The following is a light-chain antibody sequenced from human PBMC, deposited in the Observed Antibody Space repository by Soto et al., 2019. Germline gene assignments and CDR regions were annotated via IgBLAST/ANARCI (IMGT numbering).Light chain of an antibody. Sequence: QSALTQPRSVSGSPGQSVTISCTGTSSDVGGYNSVSWYQQHPGKAPKLMIYDVSKRPSGVPDRFSGSKSGNTASLTISGIQAEDEADYYCCSYAGSYKVFGTGTKLTVL. CDR1: SSDVGGYNS. V-gene: IGLV2-11*01. CDR3: CSYAGSYKV. CDR2: DVS. J-gene: IGLJ1*01.